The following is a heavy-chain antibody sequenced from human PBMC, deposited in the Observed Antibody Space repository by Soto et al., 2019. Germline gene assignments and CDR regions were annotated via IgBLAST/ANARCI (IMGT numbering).Heavy chain of an antibody. Sequence: PGGSLRLSCAASGFTFSSYWMHWVRQAPGKGLVWVSRINSDGSSASYADSVKGRFTISRDNAKNTLYLQMNSLRAEDTAVYYCARFNGVWEYYFDYWGQGTLVTVSS. CDR2: INSDGSSA. D-gene: IGHD2-8*01. CDR1: GFTFSSYW. CDR3: ARFNGVWEYYFDY. V-gene: IGHV3-74*01. J-gene: IGHJ4*02.